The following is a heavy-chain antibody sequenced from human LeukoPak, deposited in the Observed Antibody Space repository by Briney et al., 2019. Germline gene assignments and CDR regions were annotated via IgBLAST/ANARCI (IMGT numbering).Heavy chain of an antibody. CDR2: IGTAGDT. J-gene: IGHJ3*02. Sequence: GGSLRLSCAASGFTFSSYDMHWVRQATGKGLEWVSAIGTAGDTYYPGSVKGRFTISRENAKNSLYLQMNSLRAGDTAVYYCARAPGLLDAFDIWGQGTMVTVSS. CDR3: ARAPGLLDAFDI. V-gene: IGHV3-13*01. D-gene: IGHD2-15*01. CDR1: GFTFSSYD.